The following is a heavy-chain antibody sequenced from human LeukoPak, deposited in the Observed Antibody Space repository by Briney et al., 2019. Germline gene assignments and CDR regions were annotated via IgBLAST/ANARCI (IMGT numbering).Heavy chain of an antibody. Sequence: TGGSLRLSCAASGFTFSSYGMSWVRQTPGKGLEWVSAISGSGGSTYYADSVKGRFTISRDNSKNTLYLQMNSLRAEDTAVYYCAKKSFQNYDSQRWGAFDIWGQGTMVTVSS. CDR2: ISGSGGST. V-gene: IGHV3-23*01. D-gene: IGHD3-22*01. CDR3: AKKSFQNYDSQRWGAFDI. J-gene: IGHJ3*02. CDR1: GFTFSSYG.